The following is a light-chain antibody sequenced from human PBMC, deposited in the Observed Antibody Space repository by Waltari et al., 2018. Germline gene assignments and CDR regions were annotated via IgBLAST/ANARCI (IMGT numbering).Light chain of an antibody. CDR3: SSYTASGTLV. CDR1: SSDVIPYNY. CDR2: DVN. Sequence: QSALTQPASVSESPGQSITIPCTTTSSDVIPYNYVSWYQQHPGTAPKLLIYDVNNRPSGGSDRFSGSKSGNAASLTISRLQTEDEADYYCSSYTASGTLVFGGGTRLTVL. J-gene: IGLJ2*01. V-gene: IGLV2-14*03.